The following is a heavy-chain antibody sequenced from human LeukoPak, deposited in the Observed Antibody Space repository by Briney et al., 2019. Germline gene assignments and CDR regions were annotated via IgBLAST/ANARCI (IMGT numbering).Heavy chain of an antibody. Sequence: ASVKVSCKASGYTFTSYDINWVRQATGQGLEWMGWMNPNSGNTGYAQKFQGRVTMTRNTSISTAYMGLSSLRSEDTAVYYCATGYCSSTSCSFNWFDPWGQGTLVTVSS. CDR3: ATGYCSSTSCSFNWFDP. V-gene: IGHV1-8*01. D-gene: IGHD2-2*01. CDR1: GYTFTSYD. J-gene: IGHJ5*02. CDR2: MNPNSGNT.